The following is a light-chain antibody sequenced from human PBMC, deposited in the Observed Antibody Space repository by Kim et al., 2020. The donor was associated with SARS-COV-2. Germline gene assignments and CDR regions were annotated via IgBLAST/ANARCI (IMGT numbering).Light chain of an antibody. CDR3: ATWDVSLDAWV. CDR2: NDN. V-gene: IGLV1-44*01. J-gene: IGLJ3*02. Sequence: GQRDAIYCSGCGAKIGQPVVNWLQQLQGATPKIFVYNDNQRPSGGPDRFCGAGSGTSASLASSGVLSEDEADYYCATWDVSLDAWVFGGGTQLTVL. CDR1: GAKIGQPV.